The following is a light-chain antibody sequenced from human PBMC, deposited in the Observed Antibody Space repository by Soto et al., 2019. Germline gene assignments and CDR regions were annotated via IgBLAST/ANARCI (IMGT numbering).Light chain of an antibody. J-gene: IGKJ1*01. CDR3: QQYDSSPQWT. V-gene: IGKV3-20*01. CDR2: GAS. CDR1: QSVSSSY. Sequence: EIVLTQSPGTLSLSPGQRATLSCRASQSVSSSYLAWYQQKPGQAPRLLFYGASSRATGIPDRFSGSGSGTDFTLTISRLEPEDFAVYYCQQYDSSPQWTFGQGTKVDIK.